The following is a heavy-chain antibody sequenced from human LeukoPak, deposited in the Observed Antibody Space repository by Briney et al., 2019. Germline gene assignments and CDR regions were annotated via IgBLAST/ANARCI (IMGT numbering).Heavy chain of an antibody. Sequence: EASVKVSCKASGGTFSSYAISWVRQAPGQGLEWMGGIIPIFGTANYAQKFQGRVTITADKSTSTAYMELSSLRFEDTAVYYCARDLTMVRGARYRPYNWFDAWGQGTLVTVSP. V-gene: IGHV1-69*06. CDR1: GGTFSSYA. CDR2: IIPIFGTA. CDR3: ARDLTMVRGARYRPYNWFDA. D-gene: IGHD3-10*01. J-gene: IGHJ5*02.